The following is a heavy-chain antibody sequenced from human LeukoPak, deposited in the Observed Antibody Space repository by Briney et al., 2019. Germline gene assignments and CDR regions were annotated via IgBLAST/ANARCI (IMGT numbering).Heavy chain of an antibody. V-gene: IGHV4-39*07. CDR1: GGSIRGTSYY. D-gene: IGHD6-13*01. CDR2: LYYSGTT. CDR3: ARSTGYSRTYDY. Sequence: SETLSLTCTVSGGSIRGTSYYLGWIRQTPGEGLEWIGGLYYSGTTYYNPSLESRVTISVDTSKNQFSLKLSSVTAADTAVYYCARSTGYSRTYDYWGQGTLVTVSS. J-gene: IGHJ4*02.